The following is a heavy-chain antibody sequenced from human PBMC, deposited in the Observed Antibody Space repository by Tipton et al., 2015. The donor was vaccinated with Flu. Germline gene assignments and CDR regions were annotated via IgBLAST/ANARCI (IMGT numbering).Heavy chain of an antibody. J-gene: IGHJ4*02. CDR3: ARAAWGGSGSYYLDY. V-gene: IGHV4-59*01. D-gene: IGHD3-10*01. CDR1: GGSISSYY. CDR2: IYYSGST. Sequence: TLSLTCTVSGGSISSYYWSWIRQPPGKGLEWIGYIYYSGSTNYNPSLKSRVTISVDTSKNQFSLKLSSVTAADTAVCYCARAAWGGSGSYYLDYWGQGTLVTVSS.